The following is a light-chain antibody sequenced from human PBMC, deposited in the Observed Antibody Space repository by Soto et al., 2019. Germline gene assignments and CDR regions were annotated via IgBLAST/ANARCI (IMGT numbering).Light chain of an antibody. Sequence: EILLTQSPATLSLSPGEGATLSCRASQSVSSSFLAWYQQQPGQAPRLLIDATSRRATGIPDRFSGSGSGTDFTLTISRLEPEDFAVYYCHQFDSSLTFGQGTKVEIK. V-gene: IGKV3-20*01. CDR2: ATS. CDR3: HQFDSSLT. CDR1: QSVSSSF. J-gene: IGKJ1*01.